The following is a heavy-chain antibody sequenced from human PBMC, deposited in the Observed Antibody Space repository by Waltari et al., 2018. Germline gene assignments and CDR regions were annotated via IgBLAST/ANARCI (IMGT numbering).Heavy chain of an antibody. CDR2: MNPNSGNT. D-gene: IGHD6-19*01. J-gene: IGHJ4*02. Sequence: QVQLVQSGAEVKKPGASVKVSCTASGYTFTSYDINWVRQATGQGLEWMGWMNPNSGNTGYAQKFQGRVTITRSTSISTAYMELSSLRSEDTAVYYCAITWAVAGSIFDYWGQGTLVTVSS. CDR3: AITWAVAGSIFDY. V-gene: IGHV1-8*03. CDR1: GYTFTSYD.